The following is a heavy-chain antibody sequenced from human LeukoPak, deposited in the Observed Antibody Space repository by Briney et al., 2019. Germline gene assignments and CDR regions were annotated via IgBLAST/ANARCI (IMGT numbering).Heavy chain of an antibody. J-gene: IGHJ6*03. V-gene: IGHV1-2*02. CDR1: GYTFTSYD. Sequence: ASVKVSCKASGYTFTSYDMHWVRQAPGQGLEWMGWINPNSGGTNYAQKFQGRVTMTRDTSISTAYMELSRLRSDDTAVYYCARGSGKLYYMDVWGKGTTVTVSS. CDR3: ARGSGKLYYMDV. CDR2: INPNSGGT. D-gene: IGHD3-10*01.